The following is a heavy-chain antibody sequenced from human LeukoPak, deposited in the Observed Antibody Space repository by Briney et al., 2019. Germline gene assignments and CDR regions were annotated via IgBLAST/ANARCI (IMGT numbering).Heavy chain of an antibody. CDR3: ARGGIPTGPYYYFYYMDV. D-gene: IGHD3-10*01. CDR2: ISYEGNNK. J-gene: IGHJ6*03. CDR1: GFTFSRNV. Sequence: PGGSLRLSCAASGFTFSRNVMHWVRQAPGKVLEWVALISYEGNNKFYADSVKGRFTISRDNSRNTLFLQMNSLRGEDAAVYSCARGGIPTGPYYYFYYMDVWGKGTAVTVSS. V-gene: IGHV3-30*01.